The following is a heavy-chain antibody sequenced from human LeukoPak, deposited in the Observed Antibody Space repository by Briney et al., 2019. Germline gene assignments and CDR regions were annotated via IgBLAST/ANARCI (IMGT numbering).Heavy chain of an antibody. V-gene: IGHV1-24*01. D-gene: IGHD3-10*01. Sequence: GASVQVSCKVSGYTLTELSMHWVRQAPGKGLEWMGGFDPEDGETIYAQKFQGRVTMTEDTSTDTAYMELSSLRSEDTAVYYCATALVFLWFGEIRPGSFDYWGQGTLVTVSS. CDR2: FDPEDGET. J-gene: IGHJ4*02. CDR3: ATALVFLWFGEIRPGSFDY. CDR1: GYTLTELS.